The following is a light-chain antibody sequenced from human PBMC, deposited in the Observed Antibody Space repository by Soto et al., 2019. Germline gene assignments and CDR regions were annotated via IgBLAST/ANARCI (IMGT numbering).Light chain of an antibody. CDR3: AAWDDRLNGPSYV. J-gene: IGLJ1*01. V-gene: IGLV1-44*01. CDR1: TSNIGSNP. Sequence: SVLTQPPSVPGTPGQTVTISCSGSTSNIGSNPVNWYQQLPGTAPRLLISTNNQRPSGVPDRFSGSRSGTSASLAISGHQSEDEADYYCAAWDDRLNGPSYVFGTGTKVTVL. CDR2: TNN.